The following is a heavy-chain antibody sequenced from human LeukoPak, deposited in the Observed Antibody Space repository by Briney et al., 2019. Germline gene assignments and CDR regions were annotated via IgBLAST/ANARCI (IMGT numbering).Heavy chain of an antibody. J-gene: IGHJ6*03. V-gene: IGHV3-30*02. D-gene: IGHD6-13*01. Sequence: GGSLRLSCAASGFIFSSYSMHWVRQAPGKGLEWVTFIPYDGSNEYYADSVKGRFTISRDNSKNTLYLEMNSLRAEDTAMYYCAKDRGIAAAYYFMDVWGKGTTVTVSS. CDR3: AKDRGIAAAYYFMDV. CDR2: IPYDGSNE. CDR1: GFIFSSYS.